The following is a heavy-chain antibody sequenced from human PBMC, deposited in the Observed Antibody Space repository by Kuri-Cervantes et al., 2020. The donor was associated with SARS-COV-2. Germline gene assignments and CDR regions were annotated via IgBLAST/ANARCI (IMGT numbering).Heavy chain of an antibody. V-gene: IGHV4-61*05. Sequence: SETLSLTCTVSGGSISSSSYYWGWIRQPPGKGLEWIGYIYYSGSTNYNPSLKSRVTISVDTSKNQFSLKLSSVTAADTAVYYCAKGPPGDAFDIWGQGTMVTVSS. CDR3: AKGPPGDAFDI. CDR2: IYYSGST. J-gene: IGHJ3*02. CDR1: GGSISSSSYY.